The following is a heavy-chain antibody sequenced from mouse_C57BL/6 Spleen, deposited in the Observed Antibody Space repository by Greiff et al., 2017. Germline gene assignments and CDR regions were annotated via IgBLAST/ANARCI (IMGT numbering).Heavy chain of an antibody. V-gene: IGHV1-69*01. J-gene: IGHJ2*01. D-gene: IGHD1-1*01. CDR2: IDPSDSYT. Sequence: VKLQQPGAELVMPGASVKLSCKASGYTFTSYWMHWVKQRPGQGLEWIGEIDPSDSYTNYNQKFKGKSTLTVDKSSSTAYMQLSSLTSEDSAVYYCARGEAITTVVDHFDYWGQGTTLTVSS. CDR1: GYTFTSYW. CDR3: ARGEAITTVVDHFDY.